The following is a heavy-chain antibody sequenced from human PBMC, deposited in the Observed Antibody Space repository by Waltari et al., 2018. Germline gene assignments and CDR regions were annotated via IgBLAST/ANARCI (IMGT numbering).Heavy chain of an antibody. J-gene: IGHJ6*02. CDR3: AREVVTAIPLPDYYYYGMDV. Sequence: QVQLVQSGAEVKKPGASVKVSCKASGYTFTGYYMHWVRQAPGQGLEWMGWINPNSGGTNYAQEFQGRVTLTRDTSISTAYMELSRLRSDDTAVYYCAREVVTAIPLPDYYYYGMDVWGQGTTVTVSS. CDR2: INPNSGGT. D-gene: IGHD2-21*02. V-gene: IGHV1-2*02. CDR1: GYTFTGYY.